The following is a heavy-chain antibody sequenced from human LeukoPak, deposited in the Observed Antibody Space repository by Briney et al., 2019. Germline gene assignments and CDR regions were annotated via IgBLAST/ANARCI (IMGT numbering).Heavy chain of an antibody. CDR1: GFTFTNFD. J-gene: IGHJ4*02. Sequence: GGSLRLSCTVSGFTFTNFDMNWVRQAPGKGLEWVGYITLRGTNVYYADSVRRRFTISRDNAKNSLYLQMDSLRAEDTAIYYCATLRWGSGLFAGDYWGQGTLVTVSS. CDR3: ATLRWGSGLFAGDY. D-gene: IGHD6-19*01. V-gene: IGHV3-48*03. CDR2: ITLRGTNV.